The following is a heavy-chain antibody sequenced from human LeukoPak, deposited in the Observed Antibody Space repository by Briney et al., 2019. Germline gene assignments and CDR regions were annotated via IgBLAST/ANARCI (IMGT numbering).Heavy chain of an antibody. CDR2: ISYDGSNK. CDR3: ARDQHDSSGYYTDY. CDR1: GFTFSSYA. V-gene: IGHV3-30-3*01. Sequence: GRSLRLSCAASGFTFSSYAMHWVRQAPGKGLEWVAVISYDGSNKYYADSVKGRFTISGDNSKNTLYLQMNSLRAEDTAVYYCARDQHDSSGYYTDYWGQGTLVTVSS. J-gene: IGHJ4*02. D-gene: IGHD3-22*01.